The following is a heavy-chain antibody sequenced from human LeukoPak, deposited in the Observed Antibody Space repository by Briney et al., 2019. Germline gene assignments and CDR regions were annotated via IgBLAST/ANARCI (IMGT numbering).Heavy chain of an antibody. CDR2: ILKSGTTT. V-gene: IGHV3-48*03. CDR3: ARKMKTGDRVGTFDI. J-gene: IGHJ3*02. D-gene: IGHD1-1*01. Sequence: SGGSLRLFCAASGFTFRSYQVNWVREAPGKGLEGVSYILKSGTTTYYADSVEGRFTISRDTAKNSLYLQMNSLRAGDTAVYYCARKMKTGDRVGTFDIWGQGTMVTVSS. CDR1: GFTFRSYQ.